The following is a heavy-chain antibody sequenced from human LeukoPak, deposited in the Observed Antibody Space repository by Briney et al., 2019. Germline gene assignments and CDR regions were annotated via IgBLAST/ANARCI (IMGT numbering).Heavy chain of an antibody. CDR1: GGSISSYY. V-gene: IGHV4-4*07. CDR2: IYTSGST. CDR3: ARGQMVRGSMGGFDY. J-gene: IGHJ4*02. Sequence: SETLSLTCTVSGGSISSYYWSWIRQPAGKGLEWIGRIYTSGSTNYNPSLKSRVTISVDTSKNQFSLKLSSVTAADTAVYYCARGQMVRGSMGGFDYWGQGTLVTVSS. D-gene: IGHD3-10*01.